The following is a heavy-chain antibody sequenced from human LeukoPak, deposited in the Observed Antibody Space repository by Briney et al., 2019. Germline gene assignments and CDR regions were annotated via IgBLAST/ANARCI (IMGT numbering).Heavy chain of an antibody. CDR2: IYYSGST. D-gene: IGHD3-3*01. Sequence: TSETLSLTCTVSGGSISSSSYYWGWIRQPPGKGLEWIGSIYYSGSTYYNPSLKSRVTISVDTSKNQFSLKLSSVTAADTAVYYCASSTYYDFWSGPQAIDYWGQGTLVTVSS. J-gene: IGHJ4*02. CDR1: GGSISSSSYY. CDR3: ASSTYYDFWSGPQAIDY. V-gene: IGHV4-39*01.